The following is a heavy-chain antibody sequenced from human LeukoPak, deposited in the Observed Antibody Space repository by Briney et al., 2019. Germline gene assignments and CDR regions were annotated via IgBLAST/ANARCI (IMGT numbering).Heavy chain of an antibody. D-gene: IGHD1-26*01. CDR1: GYTFTIYY. J-gene: IGHJ3*02. Sequence: ASVKVSCKASGYTFTIYYMHWVRQAPGQGLEWMGGIIPIFGTANYAQKFQGRVTITADESTSTAYMELSSLRSEDTAVYYCARQVCGSYACAFDIWGQGTMVTVSS. CDR3: ARQVCGSYACAFDI. CDR2: IIPIFGTA. V-gene: IGHV1-69*13.